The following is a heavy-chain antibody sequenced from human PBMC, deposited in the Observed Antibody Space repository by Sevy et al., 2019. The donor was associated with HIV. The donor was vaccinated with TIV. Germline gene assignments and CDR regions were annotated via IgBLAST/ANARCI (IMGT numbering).Heavy chain of an antibody. V-gene: IGHV3-74*01. D-gene: IGHD4-17*01. CDR1: GFNFSSYW. CDR2: ISSDGSMT. CDR3: ARAESVSTRNAMDV. J-gene: IGHJ6*02. Sequence: GGSLRLSCAASGFNFSSYWMHWVRQAPGKGLVWVSRISSDGSMTNYADSVKGRFTFSRDNAKNTVYLQMNSLRVEDTALYYCARAESVSTRNAMDVWGQGTTVTVSS.